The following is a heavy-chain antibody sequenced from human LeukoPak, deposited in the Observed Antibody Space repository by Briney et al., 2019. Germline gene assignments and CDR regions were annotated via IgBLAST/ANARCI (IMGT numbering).Heavy chain of an antibody. J-gene: IGHJ6*04. CDR3: ATFVGIVSGTYTVPGGLLV. CDR1: EFSPTNFW. V-gene: IGHV3-7*01. Sequence: GESLRLSCVASEFSPTNFWMTWVRRAPGRGLEWVANIKHDGTEKFYVDSVKGRFTISRDNAKNSLYLQMNSLRAEDTAVYYCATFVGIVSGTYTVPGGLLVWGKGTTVTVSS. CDR2: IKHDGTEK. D-gene: IGHD2-2*03.